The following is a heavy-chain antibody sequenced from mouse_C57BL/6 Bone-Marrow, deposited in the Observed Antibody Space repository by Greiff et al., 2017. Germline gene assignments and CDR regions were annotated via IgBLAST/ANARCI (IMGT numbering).Heavy chain of an antibody. Sequence: EVMLVESGGGLVQSGRSLRLSCATSGFTFSDFYMEWVRQAPGKGLEWIAASRNKANDYTTEYSASGKGRFIVSRDTSQSILYLQMNALRAEDTAIYYCSRGYDHWYFDVWGTGTTVTVSS. J-gene: IGHJ1*03. D-gene: IGHD2-2*01. V-gene: IGHV7-1*01. CDR3: SRGYDHWYFDV. CDR2: SRNKANDYTT. CDR1: GFTFSDFY.